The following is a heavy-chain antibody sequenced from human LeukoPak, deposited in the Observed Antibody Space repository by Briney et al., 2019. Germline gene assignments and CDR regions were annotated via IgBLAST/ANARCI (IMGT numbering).Heavy chain of an antibody. CDR1: GGAISGYH. CDR2: IYYSGSS. CDR3: ARVPRSYYYYYYMDV. J-gene: IGHJ6*03. V-gene: IGHV4-59*01. Sequence: SETLSLTCNVSGGAISGYHWSWIRQPPGKGLEWLGYIYYSGSSNYNPSLKSRVTISADTSKNQFSLKLSSVTAADTAVYYCARVPRSYYYYYYMDVWGKGTTVTVSS.